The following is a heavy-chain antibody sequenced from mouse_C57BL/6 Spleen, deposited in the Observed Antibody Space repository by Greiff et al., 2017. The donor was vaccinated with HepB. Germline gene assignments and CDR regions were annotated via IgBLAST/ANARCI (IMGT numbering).Heavy chain of an antibody. J-gene: IGHJ3*01. CDR1: GYTFTSYW. CDR2: IHPNSGST. D-gene: IGHD2-3*01. Sequence: QVQLQQPGAELVKPGASVKLSCKASGYTFTSYWMHWVKQRPGQGLEWIGMIHPNSGSTNYNEKFKSKATLTVDKSSSTAYMQLISLTSEDSAVYYCARTMRGGYYTFAYWGQGTLVTVSA. V-gene: IGHV1-64*01. CDR3: ARTMRGGYYTFAY.